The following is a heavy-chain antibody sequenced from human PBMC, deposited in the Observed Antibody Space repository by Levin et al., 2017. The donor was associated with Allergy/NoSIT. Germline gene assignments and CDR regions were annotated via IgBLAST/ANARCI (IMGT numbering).Heavy chain of an antibody. J-gene: IGHJ4*02. Sequence: GESLKISCAASGFTFSSYWMSWVRQAPGKGLEWVANIKQDGSEKNYVDSVKGRFSISRDNAKNSLYLQMNSLRAEDTAVYYCARDKLQPGGTGSCDCWGQGTLVTVSS. CDR3: ARDKLQPGGTGSCDC. CDR1: GFTFSSYW. CDR2: IKQDGSEK. D-gene: IGHD1-14*01. V-gene: IGHV3-7*01.